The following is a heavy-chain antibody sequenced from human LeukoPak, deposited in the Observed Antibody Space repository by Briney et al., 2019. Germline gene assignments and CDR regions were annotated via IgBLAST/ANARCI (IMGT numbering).Heavy chain of an antibody. V-gene: IGHV1-18*01. CDR2: ISVYNGNT. CDR3: ARGASSYYDSSDYFDY. D-gene: IGHD3-22*01. CDR1: GYTFTSHG. J-gene: IGHJ4*02. Sequence: GASVKVSCKASGYTFTSHGISWVRQAPGQGPEWMGWISVYNGNTNYAQKLQGRVTITTDTSTSTAYMELRSLRSDDTAVYYCARGASSYYDSSDYFDYWGQGALVTVSS.